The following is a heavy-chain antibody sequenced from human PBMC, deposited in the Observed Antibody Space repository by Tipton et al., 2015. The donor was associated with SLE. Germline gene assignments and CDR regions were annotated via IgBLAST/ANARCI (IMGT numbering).Heavy chain of an antibody. Sequence: SLRLSCAASGFTFDDYTMNWVRQAPGKGLVWVSSIIRSSSYIDYADSVKGRFTISRDNAKNLLFLQLKSLRAEDTAVYYCARGSVYHDIPYMDVWGKGTTVTVSS. CDR2: IIRSSSYI. J-gene: IGHJ6*03. CDR3: ARGSVYHDIPYMDV. V-gene: IGHV3-21*01. CDR1: GFTFDDYT. D-gene: IGHD3-9*01.